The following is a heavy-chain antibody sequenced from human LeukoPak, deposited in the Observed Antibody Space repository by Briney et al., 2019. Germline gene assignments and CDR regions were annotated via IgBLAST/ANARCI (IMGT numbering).Heavy chain of an antibody. CDR2: IYHSGST. Sequence: SETLSLTCAVSGGSNSSGGYSWSWIRQPPGTGLEWIGYIYHSGSTYYNPSLKSRVTISVDRSKNQFSLKLSSVTAADTAVYYCARADLSFIDYWGQGTLVTVSS. V-gene: IGHV4-30-2*01. CDR3: ARADLSFIDY. D-gene: IGHD2-2*01. CDR1: GGSNSSGGYS. J-gene: IGHJ4*02.